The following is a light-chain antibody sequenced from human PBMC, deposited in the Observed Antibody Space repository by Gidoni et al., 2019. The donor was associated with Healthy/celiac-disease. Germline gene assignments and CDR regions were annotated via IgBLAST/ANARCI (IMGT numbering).Light chain of an antibody. Sequence: QSALTQPPSASGSPGPPVPISCTVTSSDVGGYNYVSWYQQHPGKAPNLMIYEVSKRPSGVPDLFSGSKSGNTASLTVSGLQAEDEADYYCSSDAGSNNVVFGGGTKLTVL. CDR3: SSDAGSNNVV. J-gene: IGLJ2*01. V-gene: IGLV2-8*01. CDR1: SSDVGGYNY. CDR2: EVS.